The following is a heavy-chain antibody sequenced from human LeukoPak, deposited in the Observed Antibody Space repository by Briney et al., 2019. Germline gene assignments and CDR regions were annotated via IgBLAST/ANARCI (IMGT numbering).Heavy chain of an antibody. CDR3: ARSYFDVLTNYYMWLAP. Sequence: ASVTVSCTASGYTFTDYYIHWVRQAPGQGLEWMGWISLNSGDTYYAQNFQDRVTMTGDTSISTAYLELSSLRSDDTAVFYCARSYFDVLTNYYMWLAPWGQGTLVTVAS. V-gene: IGHV1-2*02. CDR1: GYTFTDYY. J-gene: IGHJ5*02. CDR2: ISLNSGDT. D-gene: IGHD3-9*01.